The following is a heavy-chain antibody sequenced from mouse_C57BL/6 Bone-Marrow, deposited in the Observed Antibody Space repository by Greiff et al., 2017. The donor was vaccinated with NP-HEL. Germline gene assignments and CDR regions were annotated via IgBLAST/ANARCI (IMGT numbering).Heavy chain of an antibody. V-gene: IGHV2-6*01. D-gene: IGHD1-1*01. CDR2: IWGVGST. Sequence: VKVVESGPGLVAPSQCLSITCTVSGFSFTSYGVDWVRQSPGKGLEWLGVIWGVGSTNYNSALKSRLSISKDNSKSQVFLKMNSLQTDDTAMYYCARSVYYYGSSPYYAMDYWGQGTSVTVSS. CDR1: GFSFTSYG. CDR3: ARSVYYYGSSPYYAMDY. J-gene: IGHJ4*01.